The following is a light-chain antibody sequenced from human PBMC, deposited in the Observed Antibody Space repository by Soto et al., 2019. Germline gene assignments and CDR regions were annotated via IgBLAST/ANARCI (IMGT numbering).Light chain of an antibody. CDR3: QQYNIWLS. Sequence: EIVMTQSPATLSVSPGERATLSCRAAQSVSSNLAWYQQKPGQAPRLLIYGASTRATGIPARFSGSGSGTDFTLTISSLQSEDFAVHYCQQYNIWLSFGGGTKVDIK. V-gene: IGKV3-15*01. CDR2: GAS. J-gene: IGKJ4*01. CDR1: QSVSSN.